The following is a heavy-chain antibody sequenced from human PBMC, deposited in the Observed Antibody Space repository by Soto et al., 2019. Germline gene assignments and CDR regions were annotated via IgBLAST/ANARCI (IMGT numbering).Heavy chain of an antibody. CDR1: GYTFTSND. D-gene: IGHD3-16*02. V-gene: IGHV1-8*01. CDR3: ARGMDPTTGIYDYIWGSYRLSH. Sequence: GASVKVSCKDSGYTFTSNDSNWVRQATGQGLEWMGWMNPNSGNTGYAQKFQGRVTMTRNTSISTAYMELSSLRSEDTAVYYCARGMDPTTGIYDYIWGSYRLSHWGQGTLVTVSS. CDR2: MNPNSGNT. J-gene: IGHJ4*02.